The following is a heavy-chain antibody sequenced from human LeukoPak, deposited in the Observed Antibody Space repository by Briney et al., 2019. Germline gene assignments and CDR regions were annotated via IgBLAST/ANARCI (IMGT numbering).Heavy chain of an antibody. J-gene: IGHJ4*02. CDR3: ARRYFEY. CDR2: INQDGSEK. V-gene: IGHV3-7*03. CDR1: GFTFNNYW. Sequence: GGSLRLSCAASGFTFNNYWMSWVRQAPGRGLEWVAGINQDGSEKYYVDSVKGRFTISRDNAKNALYLQMNSLRAEDTAVYYCARRYFEYWGQGTLVTVSS.